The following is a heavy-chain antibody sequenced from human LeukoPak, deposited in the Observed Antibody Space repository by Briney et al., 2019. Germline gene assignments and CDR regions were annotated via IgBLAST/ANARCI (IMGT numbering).Heavy chain of an antibody. V-gene: IGHV3-23*01. D-gene: IGHD6-13*01. J-gene: IGHJ2*01. CDR1: GFTFSTYG. CDR3: AKDSGIAGTRWYFDL. CDR2: INGDGGSI. Sequence: GGSLRLSCAASGFTFSTYGMHWVRQAPGEGLEWVLAINGDGGSIYYTDSVKGRFTISRDNSKNTLYLQMNSLRAEDTAVYYCAKDSGIAGTRWYFDLWGRGTLVTVSP.